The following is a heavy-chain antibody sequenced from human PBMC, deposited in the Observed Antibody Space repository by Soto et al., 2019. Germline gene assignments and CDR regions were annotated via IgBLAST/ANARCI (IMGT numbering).Heavy chain of an antibody. CDR3: VRGLGSGWAHQWFDP. CDR1: GFTFNSYD. V-gene: IGHV3-33*01. J-gene: IGHJ5*02. Sequence: GGSLRLSCAASGFTFNSYDIHWVRQAPGKGLEWVAVIWHDGSNTYYADSVKGRFTISRDNSNNMLYLQMRSLRADDTALYYCVRGLGSGWAHQWFDPWGQGTLVTVSS. D-gene: IGHD6-19*01. CDR2: IWHDGSNT.